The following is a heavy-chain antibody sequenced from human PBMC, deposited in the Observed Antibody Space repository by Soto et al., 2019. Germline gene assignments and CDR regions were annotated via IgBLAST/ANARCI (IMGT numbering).Heavy chain of an antibody. CDR2: IIPIFGTA. V-gene: IGHV1-69*13. CDR1: GGTFSSYA. Sequence: SVKVSCKASGGTFSSYAISWVRQAPGQGLEWMGGIIPIFGTANYAQKFQGRVTITADESTSTAYMELSSLRSEDTAVYYCARQSYYDSSGYYGAFDIWGQGTMVTVSS. D-gene: IGHD3-22*01. CDR3: ARQSYYDSSGYYGAFDI. J-gene: IGHJ3*02.